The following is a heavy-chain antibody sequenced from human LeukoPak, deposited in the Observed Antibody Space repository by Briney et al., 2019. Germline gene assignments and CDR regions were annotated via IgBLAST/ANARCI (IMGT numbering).Heavy chain of an antibody. J-gene: IGHJ4*02. CDR1: GGSISSSNW. D-gene: IGHD6-13*01. Sequence: SETLSLTCAVSGGSISSSNWWSWVRQPPGKGLEWIGEIYHSGSTNYNPSLKGRVTISVDKSKNQFSLKLSSVTAADTAVYYCARESAAAAGTDWGQGTLVTVPS. CDR3: ARESAAAAGTD. V-gene: IGHV4-4*02. CDR2: IYHSGST.